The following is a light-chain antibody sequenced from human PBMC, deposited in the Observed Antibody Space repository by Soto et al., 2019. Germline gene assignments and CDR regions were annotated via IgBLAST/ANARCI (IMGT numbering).Light chain of an antibody. Sequence: DVQMTQSPSSLSASLGDRVTITCRASQDINSYLAWYQQKPGNAPKSLIYAASSLQTGDPSRFSGIESGTDFTLTINDLQPEDSATYYCKQYKIYPLTFGGGTKTEIK. CDR1: QDINSY. CDR3: KQYKIYPLT. J-gene: IGKJ4*01. V-gene: IGKV1D-16*01. CDR2: AAS.